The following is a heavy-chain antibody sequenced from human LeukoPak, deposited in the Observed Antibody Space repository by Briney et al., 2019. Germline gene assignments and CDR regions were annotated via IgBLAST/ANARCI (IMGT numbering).Heavy chain of an antibody. CDR1: GFTFSSYN. J-gene: IGHJ6*03. Sequence: GGSLRLSCAASGFTFSSYNMNWVCQAPGKGLEWVSSISSTSRSYIYYADSVKGRFTISRDNAKNSLYLQMNSLRAEDTAVYYCAREHSGYDFPGRDYYYMDVWGKGTTVTVSS. D-gene: IGHD5-12*01. CDR3: AREHSGYDFPGRDYYYMDV. CDR2: ISSTSRSYI. V-gene: IGHV3-21*01.